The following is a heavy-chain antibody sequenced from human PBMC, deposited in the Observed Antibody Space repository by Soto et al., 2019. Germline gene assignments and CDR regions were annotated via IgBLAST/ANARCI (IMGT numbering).Heavy chain of an antibody. CDR2: ISYDGSNK. D-gene: IGHD2-15*01. J-gene: IGHJ6*02. CDR3: AREGHRYCSGGSCSYYYYGMDV. CDR1: GFTFSSYA. Sequence: GGSLRLSCAASGFTFSSYAMHWVRQAPGKGLEWVAVISYDGSNKYYADSVKGRFTISRDNSKNTLYLQMNSLRAEDTAVYYCAREGHRYCSGGSCSYYYYGMDVWGQGTTVTVSS. V-gene: IGHV3-30*04.